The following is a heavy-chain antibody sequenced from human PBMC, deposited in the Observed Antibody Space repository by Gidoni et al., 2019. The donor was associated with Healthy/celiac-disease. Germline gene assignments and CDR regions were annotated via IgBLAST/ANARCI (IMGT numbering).Heavy chain of an antibody. V-gene: IGHV3-66*02. CDR2: IYSGGST. CDR1: GFTVSSNY. Sequence: EVQLVESGGGLVQPGGSLRLSCAASGFTVSSNYMSWVRQAPGKGLEWVSVIYSGGSTYYADSVKGRFTISRDNSKNTLYLQMNSLRAEDTAVYYCARDRGTREAGEWLPPYYYYGMDVWGQGTTVTVSS. D-gene: IGHD3-3*01. CDR3: ARDRGTREAGEWLPPYYYYGMDV. J-gene: IGHJ6*02.